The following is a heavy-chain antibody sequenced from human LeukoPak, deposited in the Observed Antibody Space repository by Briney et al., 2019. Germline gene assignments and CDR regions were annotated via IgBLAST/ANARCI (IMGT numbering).Heavy chain of an antibody. D-gene: IGHD6-13*01. J-gene: IGHJ6*02. Sequence: SETLSLTCTVSGGSISSYYWSWIRQPAGKGLEWIGRIYTSGSTNYNPSLKSRVTMSVDTSKNQFSLKLSSVTAADTAVYYCARDSRGPYSSSWYNFYYYGMDVWGQGTTVTVSS. CDR2: IYTSGST. CDR1: GGSISSYY. CDR3: ARDSRGPYSSSWYNFYYYGMDV. V-gene: IGHV4-4*07.